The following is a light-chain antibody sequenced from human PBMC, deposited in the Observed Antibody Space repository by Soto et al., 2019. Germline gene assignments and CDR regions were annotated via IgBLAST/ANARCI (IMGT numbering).Light chain of an antibody. Sequence: QSVLTQSASVSGSPGQSITISCTGTSSDVGGYNYVSWYQHHPGKAPKLLIYDVSNRPSGVSNRFSGSKSDNTASLTISGLQAEDEADYYCSSYTTSSSVVFGGGTKVTVL. CDR3: SSYTTSSSVV. CDR1: SSDVGGYNY. J-gene: IGLJ2*01. V-gene: IGLV2-14*03. CDR2: DVS.